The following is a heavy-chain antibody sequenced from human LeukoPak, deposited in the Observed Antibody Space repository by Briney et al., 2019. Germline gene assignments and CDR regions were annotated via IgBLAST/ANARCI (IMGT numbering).Heavy chain of an antibody. J-gene: IGHJ5*02. D-gene: IGHD6-6*01. CDR2: IKQDGSEK. CDR3: ARGLWVAARPRGYNRFDP. CDR1: GFTFSSYW. V-gene: IGHV3-7*03. Sequence: GGSLRLSCAASGFTFSSYWMSWVRQAPGKGLEWVANIKQDGSEKYYVDSVKGRFTISRDNAKNSLYLQMNSLRAEDTAVYYCARGLWVAARPRGYNRFDPWGQGTLVTVSS.